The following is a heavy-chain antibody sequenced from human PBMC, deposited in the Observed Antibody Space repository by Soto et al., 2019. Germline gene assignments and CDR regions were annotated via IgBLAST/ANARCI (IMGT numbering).Heavy chain of an antibody. Sequence: QVHLQESDPGLVKPSQTLSLTCSVNGDSINSDSVYWSWIRQSPGKGLEYIGYITYNGRTFYNPSLKSRVTMSVDTPKNQFSLEVRSVTAADTAVYYCARERQVGPSSGRFDPWGQGTLVTVST. CDR2: ITYNGRT. J-gene: IGHJ5*02. V-gene: IGHV4-31*03. CDR3: ARERQVGPSSGRFDP. CDR1: GDSINSDSVY.